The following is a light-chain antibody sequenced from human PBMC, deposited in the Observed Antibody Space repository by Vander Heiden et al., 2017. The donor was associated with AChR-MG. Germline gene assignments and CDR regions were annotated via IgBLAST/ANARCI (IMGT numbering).Light chain of an antibody. J-gene: IGLJ2*01. CDR3: AAWDDSLTGHVV. CDR2: RTN. CDR1: SSNIGSNY. Sequence: QSVLIQPSSVSGTPGQRVTTSCSGSSSNIGSNYVYWYQQVPGTTPKLLIYRTNQRPSGVPDRFSGSESGTSASLVISGLRSEDEADYYCAAWDDSLTGHVVFGGGTKLTVL. V-gene: IGLV1-47*01.